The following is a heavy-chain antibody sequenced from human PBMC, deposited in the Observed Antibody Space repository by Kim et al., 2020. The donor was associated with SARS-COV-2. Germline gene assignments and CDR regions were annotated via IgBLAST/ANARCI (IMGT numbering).Heavy chain of an antibody. D-gene: IGHD6-19*01. CDR3: ARVLYSSGWPRGGWFDP. CDR2: IWYDGSNK. Sequence: GGSLRLSCAASGFTFSSYGMHWVRQAPGKGLEWVAVIWYDGSNKYYADSVKGRFTISRDNSKNTLYLQMNSLRAEDTAVYYCARVLYSSGWPRGGWFDPWGQGTLVTVSS. V-gene: IGHV3-33*01. CDR1: GFTFSSYG. J-gene: IGHJ5*02.